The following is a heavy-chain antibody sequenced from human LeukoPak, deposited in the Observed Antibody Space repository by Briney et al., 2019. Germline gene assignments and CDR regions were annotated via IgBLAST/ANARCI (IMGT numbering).Heavy chain of an antibody. J-gene: IGHJ3*02. CDR3: ARDDILTGPGAFDI. CDR2: INPNSGGT. D-gene: IGHD3-9*01. V-gene: IGHV1-2*02. Sequence: GASVKVSCKASGYTFTGYYMHWVRQAPGQGLEWMGWINPNSGGTNYAQKFQGRVTMTRDTSISTAYMELSRLRSEDTAVYYCARDDILTGPGAFDIWGQGTMVTVSS. CDR1: GYTFTGYY.